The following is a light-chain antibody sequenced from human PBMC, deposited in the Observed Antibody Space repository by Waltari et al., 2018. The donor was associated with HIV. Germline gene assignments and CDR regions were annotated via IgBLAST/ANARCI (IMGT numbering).Light chain of an antibody. CDR2: QDT. J-gene: IGLJ2*01. Sequence: SYELTQPPSMSVSPGQTAIIACSGDKLGDKFVCWYQQRPGKSPVMVMYQDTERPSGVPERFAGSSSGDTASLTISGTQPLDEADYYCQVWDNNNAVFGGGTKLTVL. CDR1: KLGDKF. CDR3: QVWDNNNAV. V-gene: IGLV3-1*01.